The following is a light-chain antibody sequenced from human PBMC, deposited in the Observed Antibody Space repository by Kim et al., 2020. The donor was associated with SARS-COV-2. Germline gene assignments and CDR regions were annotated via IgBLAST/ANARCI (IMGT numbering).Light chain of an antibody. CDR3: NSRASSGNHSVV. Sequence: SSELTQDPAVSVALGQTVRITCQGDSLRSYYASWYQQKPGQAPVLVIYGKNNRPSGIPDRFSGSSSGNTASLTITGAQAEDEADYYCNSRASSGNHSVVFGGGTQLTVL. J-gene: IGLJ2*01. CDR2: GKN. CDR1: SLRSYY. V-gene: IGLV3-19*01.